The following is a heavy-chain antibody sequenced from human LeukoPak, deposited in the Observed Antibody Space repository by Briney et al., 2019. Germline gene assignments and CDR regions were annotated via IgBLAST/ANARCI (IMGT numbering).Heavy chain of an antibody. V-gene: IGHV3-53*01. CDR1: GFTVSSDY. J-gene: IGHJ4*02. Sequence: GGSLRLSCAASGFTVSSDYMTWVRQAPGKGLEWVSVIYSGGTTSYADSVKGRFTISRDNSKNTLYLQLSSLRAEDTAVYFCARGLYYFDDWGQGTLVTVSS. CDR2: IYSGGTT. CDR3: ARGLYYFDD. D-gene: IGHD6-19*01.